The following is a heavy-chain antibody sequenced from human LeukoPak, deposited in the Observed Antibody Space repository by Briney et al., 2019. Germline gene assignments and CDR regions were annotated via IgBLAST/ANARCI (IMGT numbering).Heavy chain of an antibody. CDR1: GFTFSSYA. Sequence: GGSLRLSCAASGFTFSSYAMSWVRQAPGKGLEWVSGISGSGGSTYYADSVKGRFTISRDNSKNTLYLQMNSLRAEDTAVYHCAKDRRVIVVVVAAYYFDYWGQGTLVTVSS. J-gene: IGHJ4*02. CDR3: AKDRRVIVVVVAAYYFDY. CDR2: ISGSGGST. V-gene: IGHV3-23*01. D-gene: IGHD2-15*01.